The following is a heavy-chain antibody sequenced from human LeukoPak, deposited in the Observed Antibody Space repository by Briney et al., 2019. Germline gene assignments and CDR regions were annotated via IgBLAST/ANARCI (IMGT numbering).Heavy chain of an antibody. CDR1: GFTFSSYE. J-gene: IGHJ4*02. D-gene: IGHD2-2*02. Sequence: GGSLRLSCAASGFTFSSYEMNWVRQAPGKGLEWVSYISSSGSTIYYADSVKGRFTISRDNAKNSLYLQMNSLRAEDTALCYCARDESSPTIYLPDYWGQGTLVTVSS. CDR3: ARDESSPTIYLPDY. V-gene: IGHV3-48*03. CDR2: ISSSGSTI.